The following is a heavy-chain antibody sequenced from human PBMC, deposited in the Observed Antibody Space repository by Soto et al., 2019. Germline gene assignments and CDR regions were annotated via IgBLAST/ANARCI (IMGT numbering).Heavy chain of an antibody. V-gene: IGHV3-9*01. CDR2: ISWNSGSI. J-gene: IGHJ6*04. CDR1: GFTFDDYA. CDR3: AIDLVIYYTYYCIHF. Sequence: HPGGSLRLSCAASGFTFDDYAMHWVRQAPGKGLEWVSGISWNSGSIGYADSVKGRFTISRDNAKNSLYLQMNSLRAEDTALYYCAIDLVIYYTYYCIHFRGKAPMLTVSS.